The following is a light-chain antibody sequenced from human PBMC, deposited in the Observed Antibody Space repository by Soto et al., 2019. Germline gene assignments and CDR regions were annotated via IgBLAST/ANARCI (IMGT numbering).Light chain of an antibody. CDR3: SSYTSSLYV. CDR1: SSDVGGYNY. V-gene: IGLV2-14*01. J-gene: IGLJ1*01. CDR2: EVS. Sequence: QSVLTQPASVSGSPGQSITISCTGTSSDVGGYNYVSWYQQHPGKAPKLMIYEVSNRPSGVSNRCSGSKSGNTASLTISGLQAEDEADYYCSSYTSSLYVFGTGTKVTVL.